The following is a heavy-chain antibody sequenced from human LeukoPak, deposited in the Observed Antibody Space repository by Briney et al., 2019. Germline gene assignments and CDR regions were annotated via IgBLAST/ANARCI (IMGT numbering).Heavy chain of an antibody. Sequence: ASVKVSCKASGYTFTSYYLYWVRQAPGQGLEWMGIINPSGGSTNYAQKFQGRVTMTRDTSTSTVYMELSSLRSEDTAVYYCARGSGYYDSSGYYGWFDPWGQGTLVTVSS. CDR2: INPSGGST. D-gene: IGHD3-22*01. CDR3: ARGSGYYDSSGYYGWFDP. J-gene: IGHJ5*02. CDR1: GYTFTSYY. V-gene: IGHV1-46*01.